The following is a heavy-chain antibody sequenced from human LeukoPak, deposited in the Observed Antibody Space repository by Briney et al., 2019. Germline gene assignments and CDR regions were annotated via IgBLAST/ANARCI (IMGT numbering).Heavy chain of an antibody. D-gene: IGHD6-13*01. V-gene: IGHV4-30-2*01. Sequence: SETLSLTCAVSGGSISSGGYSWSWIRQPPGKGLEWTGYIYHSGSTYYNPSLKSRVTISVDRSKNQFSLKLSSVTAADTAVYYCARYSSSWYFDYWGQGTLVTVSS. J-gene: IGHJ4*02. CDR1: GGSISSGGYS. CDR3: ARYSSSWYFDY. CDR2: IYHSGST.